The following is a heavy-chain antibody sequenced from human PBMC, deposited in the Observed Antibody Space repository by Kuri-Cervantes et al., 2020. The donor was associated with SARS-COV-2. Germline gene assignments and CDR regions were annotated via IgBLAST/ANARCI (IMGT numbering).Heavy chain of an antibody. D-gene: IGHD2-2*01. CDR1: GGSFSGYY. J-gene: IGHJ5*02. CDR3: ARAPSSAPDWFDP. CDR2: INHSGST. V-gene: IGHV4-34*01. Sequence: SETLSLTCAVYGGSFSGYYWSWIRQPPGKGLEWIGEINHSGSTNYNPSLKSRVTISVDTSKNQFSLKLSSVTAADTAVYYCARAPSSAPDWFDPWGQGTLVTVSS.